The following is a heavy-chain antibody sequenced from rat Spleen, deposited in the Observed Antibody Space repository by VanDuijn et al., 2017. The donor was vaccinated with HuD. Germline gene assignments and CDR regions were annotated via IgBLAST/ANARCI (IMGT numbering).Heavy chain of an antibody. D-gene: IGHD5-1*01. V-gene: IGHV5S13*01. Sequence: EVQLVESGGGLVQPGRSLKLSCAASGFTFSNYGMAWVRQTPTKGLEWVASISTGGTNTYYRDSVKGRFTISRDNAKSTLYLQMDSLRSDDTATYYCATEELGRGYFDYWGQGVMVTVSS. CDR3: ATEELGRGYFDY. CDR1: GFTFSNYG. CDR2: ISTGGTNT. J-gene: IGHJ2*01.